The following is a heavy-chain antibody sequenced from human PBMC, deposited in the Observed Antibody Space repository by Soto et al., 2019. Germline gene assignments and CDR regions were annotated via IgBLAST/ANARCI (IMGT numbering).Heavy chain of an antibody. V-gene: IGHV3-30-3*01. CDR3: ARDRELLVRDAEYFQH. J-gene: IGHJ1*01. Sequence: PGGSLRLSCAASGFTFSSFAMHWVRQAPGKGLEWVADISYDGSDKYNADSMKGRFTISRDNSRDTLYLQMNSLKAEDTAVYYCARDRELLVRDAEYFQHWGQGTLVTVSS. CDR1: GFTFSSFA. CDR2: ISYDGSDK. D-gene: IGHD3-10*01.